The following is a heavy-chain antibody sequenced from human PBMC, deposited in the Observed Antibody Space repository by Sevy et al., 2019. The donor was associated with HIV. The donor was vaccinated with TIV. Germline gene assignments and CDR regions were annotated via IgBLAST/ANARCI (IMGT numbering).Heavy chain of an antibody. CDR1: GYTFTSYD. Sequence: ASVKVSCKASGYTFTSYDINWVRQAAGQGLEWVGWMTPNSRGTGYAQKFEGRITMTGDTSISTAYLELSSLTSEDTAVYFCARNLYGSGTFDYWGQGTLVTVSS. CDR2: MTPNSRGT. V-gene: IGHV1-8*01. D-gene: IGHD3-10*01. J-gene: IGHJ4*02. CDR3: ARNLYGSGTFDY.